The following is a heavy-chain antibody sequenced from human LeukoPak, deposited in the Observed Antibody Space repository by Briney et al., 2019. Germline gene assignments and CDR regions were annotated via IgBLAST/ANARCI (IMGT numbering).Heavy chain of an antibody. J-gene: IGHJ4*02. Sequence: GGSLRLSCAASGFTFSNYWMNWVRQVPGKGLECLANIKQDGSETYYADSVKGRFTISRDNAKNSPYLQMNSLRAEDTAVYYCARETPRRGETRDGYRWGQGTLVTVSS. V-gene: IGHV3-7*01. CDR2: IKQDGSET. CDR1: GFTFSNYW. D-gene: IGHD5-24*01. CDR3: ARETPRRGETRDGYR.